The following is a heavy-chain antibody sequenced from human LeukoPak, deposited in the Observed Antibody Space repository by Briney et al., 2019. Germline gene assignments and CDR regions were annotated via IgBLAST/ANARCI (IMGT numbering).Heavy chain of an antibody. CDR3: THLGWFDP. CDR1: GFTSSIYP. CDR2: IAYDGSYK. V-gene: IGHV3-30*04. Sequence: GGSLRLSCAASGFTSSIYPMHWVRQAPGKGLEWVAVIAYDGSYKYYADSVKGRFTISRDNSKSTLYLLMNSLRAEDTAVYYCTHLGWFDPWGQGTLVTVSS. J-gene: IGHJ5*02.